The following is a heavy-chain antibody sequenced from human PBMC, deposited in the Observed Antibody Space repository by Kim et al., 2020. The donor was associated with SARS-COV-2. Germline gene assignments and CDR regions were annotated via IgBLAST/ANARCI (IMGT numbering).Heavy chain of an antibody. V-gene: IGHV4-34*01. CDR2: IHRSGST. CDR1: GESSSGDY. Sequence: SETLSLTCAAYGESSSGDYWTWIRQPPGKGLEWIGEIHRSGSTAYSPSLDGRVTISLDLSTNQFSLRLTSVTAADTAVYYCSTNRGYARDYGMDVWGQGT. J-gene: IGHJ6*02. D-gene: IGHD2-2*01. CDR3: STNRGYARDYGMDV.